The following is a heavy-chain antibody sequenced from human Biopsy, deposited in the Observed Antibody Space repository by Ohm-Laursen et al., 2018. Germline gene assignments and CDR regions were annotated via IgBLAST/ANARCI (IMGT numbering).Heavy chain of an antibody. CDR3: AREPRIAAVAYFDP. CDR1: GGSISNYY. D-gene: IGHD6-13*01. V-gene: IGHV4-4*07. Sequence: SETLSLTCTVSGGSISNYYWSWIRQPAGKGLEWIGRIYSSGSTNYNPSLKSRVTMSVDTSKNQFSLILSSMTAADMAVYYCAREPRIAAVAYFDPWGQGTLVTVSS. J-gene: IGHJ5*02. CDR2: IYSSGST.